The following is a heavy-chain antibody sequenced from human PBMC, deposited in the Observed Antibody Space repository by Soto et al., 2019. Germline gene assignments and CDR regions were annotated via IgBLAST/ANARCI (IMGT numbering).Heavy chain of an antibody. Sequence: ASVKVSCKASGYTFTNSGISWVRQAPGQGLEWMGWISTDNGNTNYAQHLQGRVSMTTDTSTSTAYMELSSLRSEDTAVYYCARGITLPTPLDYWGQGTLVTVS. J-gene: IGHJ4*02. CDR3: ARGITLPTPLDY. V-gene: IGHV1-18*01. CDR2: ISTDNGNT. CDR1: GYTFTNSG. D-gene: IGHD1-20*01.